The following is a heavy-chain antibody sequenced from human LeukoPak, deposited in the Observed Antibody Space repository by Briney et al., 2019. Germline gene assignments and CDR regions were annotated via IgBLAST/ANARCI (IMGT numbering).Heavy chain of an antibody. V-gene: IGHV4-30-2*02. CDR1: GGSISSGGYS. D-gene: IGHD6-13*01. Sequence: SETLSLTCAVSGGSISSGGYSWSWIRQPPGKGLEWTGYIYHSGSTYYNPSLKSRVTISVDRSKNQFSLKLSSVTAADTAVYYCARKYSSSHPFDYWGQGTLVTVSS. J-gene: IGHJ4*02. CDR2: IYHSGST. CDR3: ARKYSSSHPFDY.